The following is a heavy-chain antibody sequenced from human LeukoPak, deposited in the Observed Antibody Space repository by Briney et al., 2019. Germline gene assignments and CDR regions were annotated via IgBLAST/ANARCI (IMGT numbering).Heavy chain of an antibody. CDR3: AGDRGSIDSNPSDC. D-gene: IGHD3-10*01. J-gene: IGHJ4*02. CDR1: GYTFTRYV. Sequence: ASVKVSCKASGYTFTRYVISWVRQAPGQGLEWMGWINPYNGNTNYAQKLQGRVTMTRDTSKSTAYMELRSRNSDEPAVYYCAGDRGSIDSNPSDCWGEGTLVSVSS. CDR2: INPYNGNT. V-gene: IGHV1-18*01.